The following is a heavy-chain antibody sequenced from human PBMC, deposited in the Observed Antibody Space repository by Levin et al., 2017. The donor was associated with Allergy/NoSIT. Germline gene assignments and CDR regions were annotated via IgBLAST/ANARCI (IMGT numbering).Heavy chain of an antibody. CDR1: GFTFEEYA. D-gene: IGHD4-11*01. CDR3: AKDLEMNTVNDVFAI. CDR2: INWNSGTI. V-gene: IGHV3-9*01. Sequence: GGSLRLSCVASGFTFEEYAIHWVRQAPGKGLEWVSGINWNSGTIGYADSVKGRFTISRDNAENSLFLQMNSLRVEDTALYYCAKDLEMNTVNDVFAIWGQGTLVTVSS. J-gene: IGHJ3*02.